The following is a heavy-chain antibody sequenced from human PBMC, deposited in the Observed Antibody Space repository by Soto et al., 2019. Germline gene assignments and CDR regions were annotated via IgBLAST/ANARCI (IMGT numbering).Heavy chain of an antibody. V-gene: IGHV4-34*01. J-gene: IGHJ4*02. CDR3: ASMGYHYGSGSYPLDY. D-gene: IGHD3-10*01. CDR2: IYHTGNA. CDR1: GGSFSGYY. Sequence: SETLSLTCAVYGGSFSGYYWSWIRQPPGEGLEWVGSIYHTGNAYYNPSLKSRVTISLDTSKNQFSLNLRSVTAADTAVYYCASMGYHYGSGSYPLDYWGQGTLVTVSS.